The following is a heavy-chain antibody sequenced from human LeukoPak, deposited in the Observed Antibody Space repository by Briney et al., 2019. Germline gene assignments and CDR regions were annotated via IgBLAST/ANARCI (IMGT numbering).Heavy chain of an antibody. J-gene: IGHJ6*03. CDR1: GGTFSIYA. CDR3: ARGNDILTGYSYMDV. CDR2: IIPIFGTA. V-gene: IGHV1-69*05. Sequence: GASVTVSFKASGGTFSIYAISWVRQAPGQGLEWMGGIIPIFGTANYAQKFQGRGTITTDESTSTAYMELSSLRSEDTAVYYCARGNDILTGYSYMDVWGKGTTVTVSS. D-gene: IGHD3-9*01.